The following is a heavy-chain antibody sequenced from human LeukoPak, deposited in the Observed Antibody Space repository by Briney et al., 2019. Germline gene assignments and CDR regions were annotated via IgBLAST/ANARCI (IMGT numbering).Heavy chain of an antibody. J-gene: IGHJ4*02. D-gene: IGHD3-3*01. Sequence: GSLRLSCEASGLFFSSYCMHWVRQAPGKGLEWLAVISGDGTNKYYAESVKGRFTISRDNSKTTVLVQLNSLRVEDTAVYYCARCRENDFWSGSPVDHWGQGTLVTVSS. V-gene: IGHV3-30-3*01. CDR3: ARCRENDFWSGSPVDH. CDR2: ISGDGTNK. CDR1: GLFFSSYC.